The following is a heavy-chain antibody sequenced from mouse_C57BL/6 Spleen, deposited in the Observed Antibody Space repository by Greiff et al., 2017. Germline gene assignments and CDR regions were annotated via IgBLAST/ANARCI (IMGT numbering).Heavy chain of an antibody. CDR3: ARAGTTNAMDY. CDR2: INPNNGGT. J-gene: IGHJ4*01. D-gene: IGHD1-1*01. Sequence: EVKVVESGPELVKPGASVKIPCKASGYTFTDYNMDWVKQSHGKSLEWIGDINPNNGGTIYNQKFKGKATLTGDKSSSTAYMELRSLTSEDTAVYYCARAGTTNAMDYWGQGTSVTVSS. CDR1: GYTFTDYN. V-gene: IGHV1-18*01.